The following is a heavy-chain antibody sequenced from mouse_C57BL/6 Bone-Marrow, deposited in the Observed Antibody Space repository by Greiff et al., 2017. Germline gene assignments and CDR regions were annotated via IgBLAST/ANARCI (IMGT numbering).Heavy chain of an antibody. CDR3: ARPNSKDAMDY. V-gene: IGHV1-64*01. Sequence: VQLQQPGAEPVKPGASVKLFCKASGYTFTSYWMHWVKQRPGQGLEWIGMIHPNSGSTNYNAKFKSKATLTVDKSSSTAYMQLSSLTSEDSAVYYCARPNSKDAMDYWGRRTTVAV. CDR1: GYTFTSYW. D-gene: IGHD2-5*01. CDR2: IHPNSGST. J-gene: IGHJ4*01.